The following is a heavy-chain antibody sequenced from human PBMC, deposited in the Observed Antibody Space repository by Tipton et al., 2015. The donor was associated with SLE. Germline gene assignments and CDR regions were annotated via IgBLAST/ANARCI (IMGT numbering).Heavy chain of an antibody. CDR1: GGSISSSSYF. CDR2: IDQSGST. CDR3: VRGPRGSSGYPN. J-gene: IGHJ4*02. Sequence: TLSLTCTVSGGSISSSSYFWSWIRQPPGKGLEWIGEIDQSGSTNYNPSLKSRVTLSGDTSKNEFSLKLNSVTAADTAVYYCVRGPRGSSGYPNWGQGTLVTVSS. D-gene: IGHD3-22*01. V-gene: IGHV4-39*07.